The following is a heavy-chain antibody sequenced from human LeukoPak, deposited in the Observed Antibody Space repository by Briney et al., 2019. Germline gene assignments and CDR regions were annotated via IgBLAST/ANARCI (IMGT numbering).Heavy chain of an antibody. CDR3: ARDVTRRVRKYYFDY. J-gene: IGHJ4*02. V-gene: IGHV4-34*01. CDR2: INHSGST. CDR1: GGSFSGYY. D-gene: IGHD4-17*01. Sequence: SETLSLTCAVYGGSFSGYYWSWIRQPPGEGLEWIGEINHSGSTNYNPSLKSRVTISVDTSKNQFSLKLSSVTAADTAVYYCARDVTRRVRKYYFDYWGQGTLVTVSS.